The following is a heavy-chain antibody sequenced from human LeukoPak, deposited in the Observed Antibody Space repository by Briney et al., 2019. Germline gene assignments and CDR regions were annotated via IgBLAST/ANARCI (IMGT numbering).Heavy chain of an antibody. CDR1: TFALGSYW. V-gene: IGHV3-7*01. CDR2: IKQDGSEK. CDR3: ATHRGYSYGTAEDFDY. J-gene: IGHJ4*02. D-gene: IGHD5-18*01. Sequence: PGGSLRLSCTSSTFALGSYWMHWVRQAPGKGLEWVANIKQDGSEKYYVDSVKGRFTISRDNAKNSLYLQMNSLRAEDTALYYCATHRGYSYGTAEDFDYWGQGTLVTVSS.